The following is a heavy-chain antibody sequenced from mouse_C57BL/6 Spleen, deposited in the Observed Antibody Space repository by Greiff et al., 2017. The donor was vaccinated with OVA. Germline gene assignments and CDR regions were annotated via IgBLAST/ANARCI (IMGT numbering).Heavy chain of an antibody. CDR1: GYTFTSYW. CDR2: IHPNSGST. V-gene: IGHV1-64*01. CDR3: ARSKIGDGYYSSFDY. D-gene: IGHD2-3*01. Sequence: QVQLQQPGAELVKPGASVKLSCKASGYTFTSYWMHWVKQRPGQGLEWIGMIHPNSGSTNYNEKFKSKATLTVDKSSSTAYMQLSSLTSEDSAVYYCARSKIGDGYYSSFDYWGQGTTLTVSS. J-gene: IGHJ2*01.